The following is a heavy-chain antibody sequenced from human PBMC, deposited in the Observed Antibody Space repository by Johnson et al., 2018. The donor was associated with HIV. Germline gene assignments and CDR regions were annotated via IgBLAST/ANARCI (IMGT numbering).Heavy chain of an antibody. CDR1: GFTFSSYT. Sequence: QMQLVESGGGVVQPGRSLRLSCAASGFTFSSYTMQWVRQAPGKGLEWVAVMSYDGISEYNADSVKGRFTISRDNSKNTLYLQMNSLRAEDTAVYYCAKVAVATAAGGVALDIWGPGTMVTVSS. D-gene: IGHD6-13*01. J-gene: IGHJ3*02. CDR2: MSYDGISE. CDR3: AKVAVATAAGGVALDI. V-gene: IGHV3-30*04.